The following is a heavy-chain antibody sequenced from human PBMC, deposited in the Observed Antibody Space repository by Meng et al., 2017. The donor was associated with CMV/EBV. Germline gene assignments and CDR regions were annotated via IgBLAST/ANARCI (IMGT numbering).Heavy chain of an antibody. Sequence: GESLKISCAASGFTFSSYSMNWVRQAPGKGLEWVSSISSSSSYIYYADSVKGRFTISRDNAKNSLYLQMNSLRAEDTAVYYCARDLLNPAVIRGFWCDHTSTNYYYYGMDVWGQGTTVTVSS. V-gene: IGHV3-21*01. J-gene: IGHJ6*02. CDR2: ISSSSSYI. CDR3: ARDLLNPAVIRGFWCDHTSTNYYYYGMDV. CDR1: GFTFSSYS. D-gene: IGHD3-3*01.